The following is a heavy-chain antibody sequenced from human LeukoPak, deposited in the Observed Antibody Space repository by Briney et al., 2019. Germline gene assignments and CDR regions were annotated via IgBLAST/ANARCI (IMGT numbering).Heavy chain of an antibody. Sequence: SETLSLTCTVSGGPMSSYYWSWIRQPPGKGLEWIGYIYYSGSTKYNPFLKSRVTISVDTSKNQFSPKLSSVTAADTAVYYCARGARAGYNLEPFDYWGQGTLVTVSS. D-gene: IGHD5-24*01. CDR2: IYYSGST. V-gene: IGHV4-59*08. J-gene: IGHJ4*02. CDR3: ARGARAGYNLEPFDY. CDR1: GGPMSSYY.